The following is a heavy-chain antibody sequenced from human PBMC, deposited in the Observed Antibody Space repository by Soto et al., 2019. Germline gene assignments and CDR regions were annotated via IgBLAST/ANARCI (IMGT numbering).Heavy chain of an antibody. D-gene: IGHD3-3*01. J-gene: IGHJ4*02. V-gene: IGHV4-39*01. CDR2: IYYSGST. CDR3: ARSGPGGYDFWSGYFNTEYFDY. Sequence: SETLSLTCTVSGGSISSSSYYWGWIRQPPGKGLEWIGSIYYSGSTYYNPSLKSRVTISVDTSKNQFSLKLSSVTAADTVVYYCARSGPGGYDFWSGYFNTEYFDYWGQGTLVTVSS. CDR1: GGSISSSSYY.